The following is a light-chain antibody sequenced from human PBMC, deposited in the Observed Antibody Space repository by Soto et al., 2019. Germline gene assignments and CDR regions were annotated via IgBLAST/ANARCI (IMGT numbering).Light chain of an antibody. CDR1: QSVSSNY. CDR2: GAS. V-gene: IGKV3-20*01. J-gene: IGKJ1*01. Sequence: EIVLTQSPGTLSLSPGERVTLSCRASQSVSSNYLTWYQQKHGQAPRRLIFGASIRATGIPDRFSGSGSGTDFTLTISRLEPEDFAVYYCQQYGSSPTTFCQGTKVEIK. CDR3: QQYGSSPTT.